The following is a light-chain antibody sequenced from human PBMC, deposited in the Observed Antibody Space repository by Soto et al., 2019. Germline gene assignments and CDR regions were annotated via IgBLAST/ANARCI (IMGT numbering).Light chain of an antibody. CDR3: SSYTGSSTYVV. J-gene: IGLJ2*01. CDR2: DVS. V-gene: IGLV2-14*01. Sequence: QSALTQPASVSGSPGQSITISCTGPSSDVGGYNYVSWYQQHPGKAPKLMIYDVSNRPSGVSNRFSGSKSGNTASLTISGLQAEDEADYYCSSYTGSSTYVVFGGGTKLTVL. CDR1: SSDVGGYNY.